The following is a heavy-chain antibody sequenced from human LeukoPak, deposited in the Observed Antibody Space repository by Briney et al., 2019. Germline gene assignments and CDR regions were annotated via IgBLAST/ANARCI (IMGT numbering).Heavy chain of an antibody. CDR2: ISYDGSNK. Sequence: PGRSLRLSCAASGFTFSSYAMHWVRQAPGKGLEWVAVISYDGSNKYYADSVKGRFTISRDNSKNTLYLQMNSLRAEDTAVYYCASEEYYGSGSYFDYWGQGTLVTVSS. CDR1: GFTFSSYA. J-gene: IGHJ4*02. V-gene: IGHV3-30-3*01. CDR3: ASEEYYGSGSYFDY. D-gene: IGHD3-10*01.